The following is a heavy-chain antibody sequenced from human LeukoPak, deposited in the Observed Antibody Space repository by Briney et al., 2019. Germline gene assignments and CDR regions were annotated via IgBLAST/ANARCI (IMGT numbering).Heavy chain of an antibody. J-gene: IGHJ4*02. D-gene: IGHD3-3*01. CDR3: AREPEYNWNGYADY. Sequence: GASVKVSCKASGYTFTSYGIHWVRQAPGQRLEWIGWINAVNGNTKYSQKFQGRVTVTRDTSASTAYMVLSSLYSEDTALYYCAREPEYNWNGYADYWGQGTLVTVSS. CDR1: GYTFTSYG. CDR2: INAVNGNT. V-gene: IGHV1-3*01.